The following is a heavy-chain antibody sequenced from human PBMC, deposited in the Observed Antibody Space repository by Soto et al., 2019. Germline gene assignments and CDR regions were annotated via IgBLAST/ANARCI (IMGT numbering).Heavy chain of an antibody. D-gene: IGHD3-22*01. J-gene: IGHJ5*02. CDR1: GFTFSSYG. Sequence: GGSLRLSCAASGFTFSSYGMHWVRQAPGKGLEWVAVISYDGSNKYYADSVKGRFTISRDNSKNTLYLQMNSLRAEDTAVYYCAKGLYYYDSSGHWFDPWGQGTLVTVSS. CDR2: ISYDGSNK. CDR3: AKGLYYYDSSGHWFDP. V-gene: IGHV3-30*18.